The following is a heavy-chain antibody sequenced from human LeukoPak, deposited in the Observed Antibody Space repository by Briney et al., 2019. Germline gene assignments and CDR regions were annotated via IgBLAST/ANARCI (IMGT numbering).Heavy chain of an antibody. CDR2: ISSSSNTI. V-gene: IGHV3-48*01. Sequence: PGGSLRLSCAASGFTFSSHSMHWVRQAPGKGLEWVSYISSSSNTIYYADSVKGRLTISKDISKKTLYLQMNSLRADDTAVYYCAKGSQWELLMGVFDYWGQGTLVTVSS. J-gene: IGHJ4*02. CDR3: AKGSQWELLMGVFDY. D-gene: IGHD2-8*01. CDR1: GFTFSSHS.